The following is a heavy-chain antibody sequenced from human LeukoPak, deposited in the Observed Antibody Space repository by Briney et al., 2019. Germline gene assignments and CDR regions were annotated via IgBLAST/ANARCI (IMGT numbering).Heavy chain of an antibody. CDR2: IYTSGST. CDR1: GGSISSYY. CDR3: ARGQAGSGSYYPYYYYYYMDV. J-gene: IGHJ6*03. D-gene: IGHD3-10*01. Sequence: SGTLSLTCTVSGGSISSYYWSWIRQPAGKGLEWIGRIYTSGSTNYNPSLKSRVTMSVDTSKNQFSLKLSSVTAADTAVYYCARGQAGSGSYYPYYYYYYMDVWGKGTTVTISS. V-gene: IGHV4-4*07.